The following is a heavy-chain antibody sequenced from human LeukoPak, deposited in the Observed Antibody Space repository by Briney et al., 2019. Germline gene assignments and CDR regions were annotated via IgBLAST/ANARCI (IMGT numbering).Heavy chain of an antibody. Sequence: SETLSLTCTVSGASISSYYWNWIRQPAGKGLEWIGRIYSSGNTNCNPSLKSRVTMSLDTSKNQFSLKLSSVTAADTAVYYCARDYSGSYYFDYWGQGTLVTVSS. J-gene: IGHJ4*02. CDR1: GASISSYY. CDR2: IYSSGNT. V-gene: IGHV4-4*07. CDR3: ARDYSGSYYFDY. D-gene: IGHD1-26*01.